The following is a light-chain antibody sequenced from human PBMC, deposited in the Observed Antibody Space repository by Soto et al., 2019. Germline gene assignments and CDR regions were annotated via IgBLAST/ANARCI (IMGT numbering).Light chain of an antibody. CDR3: QQYHIYSGT. V-gene: IGKV1-5*03. Sequence: DIQMTQSPSTLPASVGDSVTLTGRASQTIDSWLAWYQQRPGKPPNLLIYKASTLASGVPSRFSGSGSGTEVTLTINSLQPDDFATYYCQQYHIYSGTFGQGTKVDIK. CDR2: KAS. CDR1: QTIDSW. J-gene: IGKJ1*01.